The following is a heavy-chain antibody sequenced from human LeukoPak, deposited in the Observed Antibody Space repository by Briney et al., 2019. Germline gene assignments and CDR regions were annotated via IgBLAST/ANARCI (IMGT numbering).Heavy chain of an antibody. CDR1: GFTFSTYW. CDR2: IKQDGRET. J-gene: IGHJ6*02. Sequence: GGSLRLSCAASGFTFSTYWMNWVRQTPGKGLEWVATIKQDGRETYYVDSVKGRFTLSRDNAKNSLFLQMNSLRAEDTALYYCARGLYAMDVWGRGTSVTVSS. CDR3: ARGLYAMDV. V-gene: IGHV3-7*05. D-gene: IGHD2/OR15-2a*01.